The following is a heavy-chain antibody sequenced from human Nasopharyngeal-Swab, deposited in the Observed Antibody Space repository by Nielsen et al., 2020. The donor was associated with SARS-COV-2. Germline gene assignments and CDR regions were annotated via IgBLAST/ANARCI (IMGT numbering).Heavy chain of an antibody. V-gene: IGHV3-21*01. Sequence: WIRQPPGKGLEWVSSISSSSSYIYYADSVKGRFTISRDNAKNSLYLQMSSLRAEDTAVYYCAKPLKNYYDSSGPYDGFNIWGQGTLVTVSS. CDR2: ISSSSSYI. D-gene: IGHD3-22*01. CDR3: AKPLKNYYDSSGPYDGFNI. J-gene: IGHJ3*02.